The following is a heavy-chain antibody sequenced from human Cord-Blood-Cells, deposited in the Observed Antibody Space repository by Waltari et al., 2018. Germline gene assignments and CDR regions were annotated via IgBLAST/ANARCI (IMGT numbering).Heavy chain of an antibody. Sequence: QVQLQQWGAGLLKPSETLSLTCAVYGGSFSGYYWSWTRQPPGKGLEWIGEINHSESTNYNPSLKSRVTISVDTSKNQFSLKLSSVTAADTAVYYCARGHPQWELYYFDYWGQGTLVTVSS. CDR2: INHSEST. CDR3: ARGHPQWELYYFDY. V-gene: IGHV4-34*01. CDR1: GGSFSGYY. J-gene: IGHJ4*02. D-gene: IGHD1-26*01.